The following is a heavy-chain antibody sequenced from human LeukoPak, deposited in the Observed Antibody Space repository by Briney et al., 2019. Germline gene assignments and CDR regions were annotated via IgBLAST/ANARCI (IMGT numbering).Heavy chain of an antibody. J-gene: IGHJ4*02. CDR3: ATASIVLTGTPRHLDY. V-gene: IGHV1-24*01. CDR1: GYTLTELS. CDR2: FDPEDGET. Sequence: ASVKVSCKVSGYTLTELSMHWVRQAPGKGLEWMGGFDPEDGETIYAQKFQGRVTMTEDTSTDTAYMELSSLRSEDTAVYYRATASIVLTGTPRHLDYWGQGTLVTVSS. D-gene: IGHD1-7*01.